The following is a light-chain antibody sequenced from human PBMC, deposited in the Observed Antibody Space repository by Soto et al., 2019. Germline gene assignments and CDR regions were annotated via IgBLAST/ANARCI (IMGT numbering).Light chain of an antibody. CDR2: DVS. CDR1: EGISRW. J-gene: IGKJ1*01. V-gene: IGKV1-12*01. Sequence: DIQMTQSPSSVSASVGDRVTISCRASEGISRWLAWYQQKPGKAPKLLISDVSSLQSGVPSRFSGSGSGTEFTLTITSLQPEDFATYYCPQHNSYPWTFGQGTKVDI. CDR3: PQHNSYPWT.